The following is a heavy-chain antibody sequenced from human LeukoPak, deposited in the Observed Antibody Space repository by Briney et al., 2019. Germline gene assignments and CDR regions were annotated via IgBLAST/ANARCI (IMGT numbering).Heavy chain of an antibody. Sequence: GGSLRLSCAASGFTFSSYGMHWVRQAPGKGLEWVAFIRYDGSNKYYADSVKGRFTISRDNSKNTLYLQMNSLRAEDTAVYYCARGGDTAMAIDYWGQGTLVTVSS. CDR1: GFTFSSYG. J-gene: IGHJ4*02. D-gene: IGHD5-18*01. CDR3: ARGGDTAMAIDY. V-gene: IGHV3-30*02. CDR2: IRYDGSNK.